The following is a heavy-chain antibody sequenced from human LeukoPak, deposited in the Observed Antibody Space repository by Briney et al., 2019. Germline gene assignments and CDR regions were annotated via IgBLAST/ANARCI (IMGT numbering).Heavy chain of an antibody. CDR1: GFTFSGSA. Sequence: GGSLRLSCAASGFTFSGSAMHWVRQASGKGLEWVGRIRSKANSYATAYAASVKGRFTISRDDSKNTAYLQMNSLKTEDTAVYYCARAYCSGGSCYNHWGQGTLVTVSS. D-gene: IGHD2-15*01. V-gene: IGHV3-73*01. CDR3: ARAYCSGGSCYNH. J-gene: IGHJ5*02. CDR2: IRSKANSYAT.